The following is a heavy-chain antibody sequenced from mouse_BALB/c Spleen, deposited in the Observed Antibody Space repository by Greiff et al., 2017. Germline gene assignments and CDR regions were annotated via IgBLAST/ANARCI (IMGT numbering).Heavy chain of an antibody. Sequence: QVQLQQSGAELARPGASVKLSCKASGYTFTSYWMQWVKQRPGQGLEWIGAIYPGDGDTRYTQKFKGKATLTADKSSSTAYMQLSSLASEDSAVYYCARDGNSLDYWGQGTTLTVSS. D-gene: IGHD2-1*01. CDR3: ARDGNSLDY. V-gene: IGHV1-87*01. J-gene: IGHJ2*01. CDR2: IYPGDGDT. CDR1: GYTFTSYW.